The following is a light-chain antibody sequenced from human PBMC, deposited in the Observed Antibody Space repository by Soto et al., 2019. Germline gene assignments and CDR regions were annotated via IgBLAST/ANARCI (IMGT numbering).Light chain of an antibody. V-gene: IGLV2-18*02. CDR3: SSYTSSSTYV. CDR1: SSDVGSYNR. CDR2: EVS. J-gene: IGLJ1*01. Sequence: QSALTQPPSVSGSPGQSVTISCTGTSSDVGSYNRVSWYQQPPGTAPKLMIYEVSNRPSGVPDRFSGSKSGNTASLTISGLQAEDEADYYCSSYTSSSTYVFGTGTNVTDL.